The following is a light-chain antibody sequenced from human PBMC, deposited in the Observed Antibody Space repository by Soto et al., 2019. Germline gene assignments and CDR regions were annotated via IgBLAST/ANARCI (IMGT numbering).Light chain of an antibody. CDR2: DAS. V-gene: IGKV3-15*01. CDR1: QSVSSD. Sequence: EIVMTQSPATLSVSPGEGATLSCRASQSVSSDLAWYQQIPGQAPRLLIYDASTRATGIPARFSGSGSGTEFALTISSLQSEDFAVYYCQQYNNWPPGTFGPGTKVDIK. CDR3: QQYNNWPPGT. J-gene: IGKJ3*01.